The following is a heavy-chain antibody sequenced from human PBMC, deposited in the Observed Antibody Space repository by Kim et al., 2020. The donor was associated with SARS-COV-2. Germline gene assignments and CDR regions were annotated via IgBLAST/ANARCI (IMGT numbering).Heavy chain of an antibody. CDR2: IKSKTDGGTT. CDR3: TTATWNDGDNWFDP. V-gene: IGHV3-15*01. Sequence: GGSLRLSCAASGFNFNYAWMSWVRQAPGKGLEWVGHIKSKTDGGTTEYATPVKGRFTISRDDSKTTLYLQMNSLKTEDTAVYYCTTATWNDGDNWFDPWGQGTLVTVSS. CDR1: GFNFNYAW. D-gene: IGHD1-1*01. J-gene: IGHJ5*02.